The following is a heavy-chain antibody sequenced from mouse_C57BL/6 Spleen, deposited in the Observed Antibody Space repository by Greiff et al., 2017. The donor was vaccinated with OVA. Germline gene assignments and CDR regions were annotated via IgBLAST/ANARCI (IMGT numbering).Heavy chain of an antibody. CDR3: ARWGYGSSYDY. V-gene: IGHV1-26*01. D-gene: IGHD1-1*01. J-gene: IGHJ2*01. Sequence: VHVKQSGPELVKPGASVKISCKASGYTFTDYYMNWVKQSHGKSLEWIGDINPNNGGTSYNQKFKGKATLTVDKSSSTAYMELRSLTSEDSAVYYCARWGYGSSYDYWGQGTTLTVSS. CDR1: GYTFTDYY. CDR2: INPNNGGT.